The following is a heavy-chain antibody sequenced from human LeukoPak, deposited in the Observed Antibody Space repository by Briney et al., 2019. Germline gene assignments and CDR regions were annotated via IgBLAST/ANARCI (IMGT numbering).Heavy chain of an antibody. CDR2: ISGSGTST. CDR3: AKEPASGSCFDY. J-gene: IGHJ4*02. CDR1: GYTFNSYA. Sequence: GGSLRLSCTASGYTFNSYAMSWVRQAPGKGLEWVLGISGSGTSTYYADSVKGRFTISRDNSKNTLYLQMNSLRAEDTALYYCAKEPASGSCFDYWGQGTLVTVSS. V-gene: IGHV3-23*01. D-gene: IGHD3-10*01.